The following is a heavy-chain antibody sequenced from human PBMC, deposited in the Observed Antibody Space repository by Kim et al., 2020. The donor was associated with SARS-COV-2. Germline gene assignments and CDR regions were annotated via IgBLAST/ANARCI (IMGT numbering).Heavy chain of an antibody. CDR1: GYTFTSYA. Sequence: ASVKVSCKASGYTFTSYAMHWVRQAPGQRLEWMGWINAGNGNTKYSQKFQGRVTITRDTSASTAYMELSSLRSEDTAVYYCARAVAGDSGGSCYSDCYFDYWGQGTLVTVSS. J-gene: IGHJ4*02. CDR3: ARAVAGDSGGSCYSDCYFDY. D-gene: IGHD2-15*01. V-gene: IGHV1-3*01. CDR2: INAGNGNT.